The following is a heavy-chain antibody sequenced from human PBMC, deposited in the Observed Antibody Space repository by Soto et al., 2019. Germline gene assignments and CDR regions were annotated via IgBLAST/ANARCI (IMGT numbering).Heavy chain of an antibody. V-gene: IGHV4-59*01. J-gene: IGHJ5*02. Sequence: SETLSLTCTVSGGSFNAYYWSWIRQPPGKGLEWIGYIYYSGTTTYNPSLQSRVTISVDTSKNQFSLKLSSVTAADTAVYYCAREYSRWLDPWGQGTLVTVSS. CDR3: AREYSRWLDP. D-gene: IGHD2-15*01. CDR2: IYYSGTT. CDR1: GGSFNAYY.